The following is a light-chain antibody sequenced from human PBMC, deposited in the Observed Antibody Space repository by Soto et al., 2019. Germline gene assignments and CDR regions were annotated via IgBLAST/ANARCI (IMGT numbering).Light chain of an antibody. Sequence: ENVLTQSPGTLSLSPGESATLSCRASQIVYNGYLAWYQQKPGQPPRLLIFGASTRASGVPDRFSGSESGTDLTLTINRLQPEDFAVYYCQQYVSSPRTFGQGTRVEIK. CDR3: QQYVSSPRT. V-gene: IGKV3-20*01. CDR2: GAS. CDR1: QIVYNGY. J-gene: IGKJ1*01.